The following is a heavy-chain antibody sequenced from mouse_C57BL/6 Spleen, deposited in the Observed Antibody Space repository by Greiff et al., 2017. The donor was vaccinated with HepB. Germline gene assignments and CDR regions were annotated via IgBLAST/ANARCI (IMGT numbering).Heavy chain of an antibody. J-gene: IGHJ1*03. V-gene: IGHV14-4*01. CDR1: GFNIKDDY. CDR2: IDPENGDT. CDR3: TTNYSKEGYFDV. D-gene: IGHD2-5*01. Sequence: EVKLMESGAELVRPGASVKLSCTASGFNIKDDYMHWVKQRPEQGLEWIGWIDPENGDTEYASKFQGKATITADTSSNTAYLQLSSLTSEDTAVYYCTTNYSKEGYFDVWGTGTTVTVSS.